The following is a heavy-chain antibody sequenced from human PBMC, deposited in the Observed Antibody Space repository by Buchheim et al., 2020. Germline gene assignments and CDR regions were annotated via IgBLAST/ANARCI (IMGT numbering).Heavy chain of an antibody. CDR1: GFTFSSYS. CDR3: ASSRLRNYDFWSGYYTDYYYGMDV. CDR2: ISSSSSYI. V-gene: IGHV3-21*01. Sequence: EVQLVESGGGLVKPGGSLRLSCAASGFTFSSYSMNWVRQAPGKGLEWVSSISSSSSYIYYADSVKGRFTISRDNAKNSLYLQMNSLRAENTAVYYCASSRLRNYDFWSGYYTDYYYGMDVWGQGTT. J-gene: IGHJ6*02. D-gene: IGHD3-3*01.